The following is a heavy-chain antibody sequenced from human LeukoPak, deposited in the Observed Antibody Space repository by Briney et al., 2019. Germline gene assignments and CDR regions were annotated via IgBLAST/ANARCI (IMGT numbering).Heavy chain of an antibody. CDR2: ISYDGSNE. CDR3: ARVIDFGTGLDY. D-gene: IGHD1-14*01. J-gene: IGHJ4*02. V-gene: IGHV3-30*04. CDR1: GFTFSSYA. Sequence: QPGGSLRLSCAASGFTFSSYAIHWVRQAPGQGLEWVAFISYDGSNEYYADSVKDRFTISRDNSKNTMYLQMNSLRAEDTAVYYRARVIDFGTGLDYWGQGTLVTVSS.